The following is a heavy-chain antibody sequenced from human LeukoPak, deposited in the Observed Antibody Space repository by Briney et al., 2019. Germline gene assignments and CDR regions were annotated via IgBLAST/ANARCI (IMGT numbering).Heavy chain of an antibody. Sequence: ASVKVSCKASGYTFSSYGISWVRQAPGQGLEWMGWINTNTGNPTYAQGFTGRFVFSLDTSVSTAYLQISSLKAEDTAVYYCARRRYYGSGSYYGYWGQGTLVTVSS. V-gene: IGHV7-4-1*02. CDR1: GYTFSSYG. J-gene: IGHJ4*02. D-gene: IGHD3-10*01. CDR2: INTNTGNP. CDR3: ARRRYYGSGSYYGY.